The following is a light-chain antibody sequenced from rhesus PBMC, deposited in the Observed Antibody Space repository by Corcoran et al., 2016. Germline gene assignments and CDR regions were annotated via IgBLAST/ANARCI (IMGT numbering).Light chain of an antibody. CDR1: HSAGSY. CDR3: QQSSNLSLT. CDR2: GAS. V-gene: IGKV3-24*04. Sequence: ETVVTQSPATLSLSPGERGTLSCRASHSAGSYLAWYQQKPGQAPRLLIYGASRRARGIPDRFSGSGSGTDVTLTIGSLEPEDVGVYYCQQSSNLSLTFGGGTKVELK. J-gene: IGKJ4*01.